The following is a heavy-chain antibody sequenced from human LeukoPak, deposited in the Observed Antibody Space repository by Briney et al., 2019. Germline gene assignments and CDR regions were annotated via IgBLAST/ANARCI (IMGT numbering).Heavy chain of an antibody. V-gene: IGHV3-21*01. CDR2: ISGSSTYI. Sequence: GGSLRLSCAASGFTFSRYTMNWVRQAPGKGLEWVSSISGSSTYIYYADSVKGRFTISRDNAKNSLFLQMNSLRAEDTAVYYCARDRVTFGGVIVIRNHDAFDIWGQGTMVTVSS. CDR1: GFTFSRYT. J-gene: IGHJ3*02. CDR3: ARDRVTFGGVIVIRNHDAFDI. D-gene: IGHD3-16*02.